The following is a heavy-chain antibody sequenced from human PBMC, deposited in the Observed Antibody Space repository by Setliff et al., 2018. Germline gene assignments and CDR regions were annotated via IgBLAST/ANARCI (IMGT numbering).Heavy chain of an antibody. CDR2: IYTSGST. J-gene: IGHJ6*03. V-gene: IGHV4-61*02. Sequence: SETLSLTCTVSGGSISSSSYYWGWIRQPAGKGLEWIGRIYTSGSTNYNPSLKSRVTISVDTSKNQFSLKLSSVTAADTAVYYCARKSRNIVVVPAAVIYYYYYYMDVWGKGTTVTVSS. CDR1: GGSISSSSYY. D-gene: IGHD2-2*01. CDR3: ARKSRNIVVVPAAVIYYYYYYMDV.